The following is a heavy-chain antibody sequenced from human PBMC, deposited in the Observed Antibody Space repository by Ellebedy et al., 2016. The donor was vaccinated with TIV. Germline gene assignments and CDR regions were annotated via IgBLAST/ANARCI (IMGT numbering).Heavy chain of an antibody. D-gene: IGHD2/OR15-2a*01. J-gene: IGHJ6*02. CDR3: ARFYASYGMDV. V-gene: IGHV3-33*05. CDR1: GFTFSSYG. Sequence: GESLKISCAASGFTFSSYGMHWVRQAPGKGLEWVAAFSYDRSEIYYADSVKGRFTISRDNPKNTLYLQMNSLRAEDTALYYCARFYASYGMDVWGQGTTVTVSS. CDR2: FSYDRSEI.